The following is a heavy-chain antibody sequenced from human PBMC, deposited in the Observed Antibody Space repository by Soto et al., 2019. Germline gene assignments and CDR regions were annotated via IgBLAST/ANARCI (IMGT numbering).Heavy chain of an antibody. CDR1: GFTFSSYS. CDR3: ARSSGGSGKLWNYYGMDV. Sequence: EVQLVESGGGLVKPGGSLRLSCAASGFTFSSYSMNWVRQAPGKGLEWVSSISSGSSYIYYADSVKGRFTISRDNAKKSLYLQRNSLRAGDTAVYYCARSSGGSGKLWNYYGMDVWGQGTTVTVSS. V-gene: IGHV3-21*01. D-gene: IGHD3-10*01. CDR2: ISSGSSYI. J-gene: IGHJ6*02.